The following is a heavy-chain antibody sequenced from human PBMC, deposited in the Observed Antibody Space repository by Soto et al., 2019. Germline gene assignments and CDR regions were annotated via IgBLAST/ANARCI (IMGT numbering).Heavy chain of an antibody. CDR3: ARALSSAAGLYFDF. D-gene: IGHD6-13*01. J-gene: IGHJ4*02. CDR1: GDSISSSFW. Sequence: PSETLSLTCAVSGDSISSSFWWSWVRQPPGKGLEWIGEIYHTESTVYNPSLKSRVTMSIDTSNNQFSLKLSSLTAADTAVYYCARALSSAAGLYFDFWGQGTLVTVSS. V-gene: IGHV4-4*02. CDR2: IYHTEST.